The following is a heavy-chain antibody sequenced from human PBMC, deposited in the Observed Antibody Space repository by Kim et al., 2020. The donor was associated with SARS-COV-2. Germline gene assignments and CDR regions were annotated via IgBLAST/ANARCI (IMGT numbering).Heavy chain of an antibody. Sequence: SETLSLTCTVSGGSISSGGYYWSWIRQHPGKGLEWIGYIYYSGSTYYNPSLKSRVTISVDTSKNQFSLKLSSVTAADTAVYYCARVVGYCSSTSCYEVDVWGQGTTVTVSS. CDR1: GGSISSGGYY. D-gene: IGHD2-2*01. V-gene: IGHV4-31*03. CDR2: IYYSGST. J-gene: IGHJ6*02. CDR3: ARVVGYCSSTSCYEVDV.